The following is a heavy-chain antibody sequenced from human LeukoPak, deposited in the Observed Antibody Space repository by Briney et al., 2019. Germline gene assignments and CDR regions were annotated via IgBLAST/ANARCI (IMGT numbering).Heavy chain of an antibody. D-gene: IGHD3-10*01. CDR3: ARDGLWFGELSLFDY. Sequence: GGSLRLSCAASGFSVSSHYMTWVRRAPGKGLECVSGIYSSGNTYYADSVKGRFTISRDNSKNTLYLQMNSLRVEDTAVYYCARDGLWFGELSLFDYWGQGTLVTVSS. J-gene: IGHJ4*02. CDR2: IYSSGNT. CDR1: GFSVSSHY. V-gene: IGHV3-66*01.